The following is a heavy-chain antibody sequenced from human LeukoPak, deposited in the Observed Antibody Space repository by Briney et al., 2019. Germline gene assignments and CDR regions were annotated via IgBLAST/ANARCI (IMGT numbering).Heavy chain of an antibody. CDR3: ARVRYTSGLYYFES. Sequence: ASVKVSCKASGYTFTSYGISWVRQAPGQGLEWMGWINSNTGHPTYAQGFTGRFVFSWDTSLSAAYLQISSLKAEDTAVYYCARVRYTSGLYYFESWGQGTLVTVSS. V-gene: IGHV7-4-1*02. CDR1: GYTFTSYG. D-gene: IGHD6-19*01. J-gene: IGHJ4*02. CDR2: INSNTGHP.